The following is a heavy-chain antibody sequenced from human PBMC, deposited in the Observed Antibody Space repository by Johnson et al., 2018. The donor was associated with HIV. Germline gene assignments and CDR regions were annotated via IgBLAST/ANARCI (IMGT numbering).Heavy chain of an antibody. CDR3: ARACSDCYTCDAFDI. CDR2: INSGGST. Sequence: VQLVESGGGLVQPGGSLRLSCAASGFSVSSNYMTWVRQGPGKGLEWVSVINSGGSTYYADSVKGRFTISRDNSKNTLYLKMNSLRAEDTAVYYCARACSDCYTCDAFDIWGQGTMVTVSS. CDR1: GFSVSSNY. D-gene: IGHD2-21*01. J-gene: IGHJ3*02. V-gene: IGHV3-66*01.